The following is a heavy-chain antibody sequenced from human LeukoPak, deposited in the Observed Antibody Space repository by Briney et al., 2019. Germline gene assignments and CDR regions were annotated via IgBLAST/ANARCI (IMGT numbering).Heavy chain of an antibody. CDR3: ARDSLVFGVVTTFDS. D-gene: IGHD3-3*01. J-gene: IGHJ4*02. V-gene: IGHV3-48*01. CDR1: GFTFSRFN. Sequence: GGSLRLSCAASGFTFSRFNMNWVRQAPGKGLEWIAYISTTSTIYYADSVRGRFSISRDSAKNSLYLQMNRLRAEDKAVYYCARDSLVFGVVTTFDSWGQGTLVTVSS. CDR2: ISTTSTI.